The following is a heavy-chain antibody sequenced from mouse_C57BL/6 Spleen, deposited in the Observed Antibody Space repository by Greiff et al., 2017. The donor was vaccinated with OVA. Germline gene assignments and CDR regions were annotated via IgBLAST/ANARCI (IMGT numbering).Heavy chain of an antibody. Sequence: DVHLVESGGGLVKPGGSLKLSCAASGFTFSSYAMSWVRQTPEKRLEWVATISDGGSYTYYPDNVKGRFTISRDNAKNNLYLQMSHLKSEDTAMYYCAREHYSNYDFDYWGQGTTLTVSS. J-gene: IGHJ2*01. CDR3: AREHYSNYDFDY. D-gene: IGHD2-5*01. CDR1: GFTFSSYA. CDR2: ISDGGSYT. V-gene: IGHV5-4*01.